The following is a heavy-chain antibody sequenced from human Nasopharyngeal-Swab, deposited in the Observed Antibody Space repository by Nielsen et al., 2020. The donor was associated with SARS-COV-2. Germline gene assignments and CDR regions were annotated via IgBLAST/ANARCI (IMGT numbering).Heavy chain of an antibody. CDR3: ASDLSGRDDF. Sequence: GGSLRLSCVASGFTFSNYWMHWVRQAPGKGLVRVSRTDEYGTTINYADSVKGRFAISRDNAKNTLYLQMNSLRADDTAMYYCASDLSGRDDFWGQGTLVTVAS. D-gene: IGHD6-19*01. V-gene: IGHV3-74*01. CDR1: GFTFSNYW. J-gene: IGHJ4*02. CDR2: TDEYGTTI.